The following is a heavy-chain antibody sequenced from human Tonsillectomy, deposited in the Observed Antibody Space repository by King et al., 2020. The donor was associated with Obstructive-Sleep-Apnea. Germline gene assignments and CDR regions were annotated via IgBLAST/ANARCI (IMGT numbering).Heavy chain of an antibody. J-gene: IGHJ4*02. CDR3: ARDRVVGATHPY. CDR2: ISYDGSNK. Sequence: VQLVESGGGVVQPGRSLRLSCAASGFTFSSYAMRWVRQAPGKGLEWVAIISYDGSNKYYADSVKGRFTISRDNSKNTLYLQMNSLRAEDTAVYYCARDRVVGATHPYWGQGTLVTVSS. V-gene: IGHV3-30*04. D-gene: IGHD1-26*01. CDR1: GFTFSSYA.